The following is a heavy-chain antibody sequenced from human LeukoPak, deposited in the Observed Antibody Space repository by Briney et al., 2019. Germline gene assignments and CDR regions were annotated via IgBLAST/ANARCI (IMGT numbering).Heavy chain of an antibody. Sequence: ASETLSLTCAVYGGSFSGYYWSWIRQPPGKGLEWIGEINHSGSTNYNPSLKSRVTISVDTSKNQFSLKLSSVTAADTAVYYCARGRVYGYGSGSYSMDVWGKGTTVTVSS. CDR2: INHSGST. D-gene: IGHD3-10*01. J-gene: IGHJ6*04. CDR1: GGSFSGYY. V-gene: IGHV4-34*01. CDR3: ARGRVYGYGSGSYSMDV.